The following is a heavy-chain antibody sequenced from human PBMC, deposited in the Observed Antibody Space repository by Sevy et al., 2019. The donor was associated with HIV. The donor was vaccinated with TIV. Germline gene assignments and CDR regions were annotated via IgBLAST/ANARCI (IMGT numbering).Heavy chain of an antibody. CDR3: ARGQLLQFLEWPSYGLDV. Sequence: GGSLGLSCAVSGFTFSSHWMFWVRQAPGKGLVWVSHINSHGTITNYVDSVKGRFAISRDNTKNTIYLQMNSLRAEDTAVYYCARGQLLQFLEWPSYGLDVWGQGTTVTVSS. V-gene: IGHV3-74*01. J-gene: IGHJ6*02. CDR2: INSHGTIT. CDR1: GFTFSSHW. D-gene: IGHD3-3*01.